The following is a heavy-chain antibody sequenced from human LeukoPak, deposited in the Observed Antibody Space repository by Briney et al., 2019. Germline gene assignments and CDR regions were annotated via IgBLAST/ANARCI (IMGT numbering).Heavy chain of an antibody. CDR2: TYQRSKWYN. CDR3: AREVDGGFDY. D-gene: IGHD6-19*01. CDR1: GDSVSSTSPT. J-gene: IGHJ4*02. V-gene: IGHV6-1*01. Sequence: SQTLSLTCALSGDSVSSTSPTWNWIRQSPSRGLEWLGRTYQRSKWYNDYAVSVKSRITINPDTSKNQFSLQLNSVTPEDTALYYCAREVDGGFDYWGQGTLVTVSS.